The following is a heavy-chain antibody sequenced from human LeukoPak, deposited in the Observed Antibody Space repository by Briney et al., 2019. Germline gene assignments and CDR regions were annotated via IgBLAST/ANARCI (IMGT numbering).Heavy chain of an antibody. CDR3: ARVGVDSSSYY. Sequence: GGSLTLSCAASGFTFSNYYMNWIRQAPGKGLEWVSYISSSGSTIYYADSVKGRFTISRDNAKNSLYLQMNSLRGEDTAVYYCARVGVDSSSYYWGQGTLLIVSS. J-gene: IGHJ4*02. V-gene: IGHV3-11*01. D-gene: IGHD1-26*01. CDR1: GFTFSNYY. CDR2: ISSSGSTI.